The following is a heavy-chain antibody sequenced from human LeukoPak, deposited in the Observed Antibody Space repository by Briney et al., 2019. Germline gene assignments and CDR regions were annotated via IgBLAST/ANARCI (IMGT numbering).Heavy chain of an antibody. CDR3: ARVAGSDYDILTGYYSDLYYFDY. J-gene: IGHJ4*02. CDR2: ISAYNGNT. CDR1: GYTFTSYG. V-gene: IGHV1-18*01. Sequence: ASVKVSCKASGYTFTSYGISWVRQAPGQGLEWMGWISAYNGNTNYAQKLQGTVTMTTDTSTSTAYMELRSLRSDDTAVYYCARVAGSDYDILTGYYSDLYYFDYWGQGTLVTVSS. D-gene: IGHD3-9*01.